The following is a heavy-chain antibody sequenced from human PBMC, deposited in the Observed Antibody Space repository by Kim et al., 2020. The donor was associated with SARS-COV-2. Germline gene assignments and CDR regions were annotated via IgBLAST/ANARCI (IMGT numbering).Heavy chain of an antibody. Sequence: SETLSLTCAVYGGSFSGYYWSWIRQPPGKGLEWIGEINHSGSTNYNPSLKSRVTISVDTSKKQFSLKLSSVTAADTAVYYCARGIRRVQGVPAAMAYYYGMDVWGQGTTVTVSS. D-gene: IGHD2-2*01. CDR3: ARGIRRVQGVPAAMAYYYGMDV. CDR1: GGSFSGYY. CDR2: INHSGST. J-gene: IGHJ6*02. V-gene: IGHV4-34*01.